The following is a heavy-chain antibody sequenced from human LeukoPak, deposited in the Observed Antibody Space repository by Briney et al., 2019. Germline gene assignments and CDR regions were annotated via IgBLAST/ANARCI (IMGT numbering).Heavy chain of an antibody. CDR3: ARDSVRENSGYSWPHAFDI. CDR1: GFTFSSYA. Sequence: GGSLRLSCAASGFTFSSYAMHWVRQAPGKGLEYVSAINSNGGSTYYANSVKGRFTISRDNSKNTLYLQMGSLRAEDMAVYYCARDSVRENSGYSWPHAFDIWGQGTMVTVPP. V-gene: IGHV3-64*01. CDR2: INSNGGST. J-gene: IGHJ3*02. D-gene: IGHD3-22*01.